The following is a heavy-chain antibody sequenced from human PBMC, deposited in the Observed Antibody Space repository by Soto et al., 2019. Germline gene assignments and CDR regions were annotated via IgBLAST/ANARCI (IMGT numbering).Heavy chain of an antibody. CDR3: AKEGGLSGSYYISSSYYFDY. D-gene: IGHD1-26*01. J-gene: IGHJ4*02. CDR1: GFTFDDYA. V-gene: IGHV3-30-3*01. Sequence: GGSLRLSCAASGFTFDDYAMHWVRQAPGKGLEWVAVISYDGSNKYYADSVKGRLTISRDNSKNTLYLQMNSLRAEDTSVYYCAKEGGLSGSYYISSSYYFDYWGQGTLVTVSS. CDR2: ISYDGSNK.